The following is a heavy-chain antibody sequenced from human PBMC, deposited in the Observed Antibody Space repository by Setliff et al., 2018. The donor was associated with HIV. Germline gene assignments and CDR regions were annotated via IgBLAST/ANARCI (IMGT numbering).Heavy chain of an antibody. CDR1: GDSIVFDDSTRSYH. D-gene: IGHD3-3*01. J-gene: IGHJ5*02. V-gene: IGHV4-39*07. Sequence: PSETLSLTCRLSGDSIVFDDSTRSYHCSWIRQPPGKGLEWIGSTPYRGRTNYNPSLRSRVTMSVDTSKNRFSLKLSSVTAADTAVYYCARSEGIAWFDPWGQGTLVTVSS. CDR2: TPYRGRT. CDR3: ARSEGIAWFDP.